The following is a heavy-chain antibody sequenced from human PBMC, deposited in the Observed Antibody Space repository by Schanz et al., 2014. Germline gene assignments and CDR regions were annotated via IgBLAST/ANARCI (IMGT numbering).Heavy chain of an antibody. CDR2: ISGSGAST. D-gene: IGHD6-13*01. V-gene: IGHV3-23*04. Sequence: EVQLVESGGGLVKPGGSLRLSCGVSGFTASSHSMNWVRQAPGKGLEWVSGISGSGASTYYADSVKGRFTISSDNSKSTLYLQMSSLRAEDTAVYYCAKSQGSSFDSWGQGTLVTVSS. CDR3: AKSQGSSFDS. J-gene: IGHJ4*02. CDR1: GFTASSHS.